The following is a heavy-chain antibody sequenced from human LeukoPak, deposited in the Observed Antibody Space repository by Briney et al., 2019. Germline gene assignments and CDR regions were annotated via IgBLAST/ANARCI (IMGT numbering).Heavy chain of an antibody. V-gene: IGHV3-74*01. J-gene: IGHJ5*02. CDR3: ASSSGGFNWFDP. CDR1: GFAFSAYW. D-gene: IGHD3-22*01. CDR2: INSDGSST. Sequence: PGGSLRLSCAASGFAFSAYWMLWVRQAPGKGLVWVSRINSDGSSTNYADSVKGRFTISRDNAKNTLYLQMNSLRVEDTAVYYCASSSGGFNWFDPWGQGTLVTVSS.